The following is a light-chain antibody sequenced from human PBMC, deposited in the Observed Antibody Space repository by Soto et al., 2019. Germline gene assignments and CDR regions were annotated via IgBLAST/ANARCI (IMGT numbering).Light chain of an antibody. CDR3: QQRSNWPLS. CDR1: QSVSSL. CDR2: DAS. V-gene: IGKV3-11*01. Sequence: EIVLTQSPATLSLSPGERATLSCRASQSVSSLLAWYQQKSGQPPRLLISDASNRATGVPARFSGSGSGTDFTLIISSLEPEDCAVYYCQQRSNWPLSFGGGTMVDIK. J-gene: IGKJ4*01.